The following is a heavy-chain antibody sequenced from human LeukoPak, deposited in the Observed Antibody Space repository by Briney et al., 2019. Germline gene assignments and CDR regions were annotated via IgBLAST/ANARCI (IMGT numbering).Heavy chain of an antibody. CDR3: AKAIPYWYFDI. D-gene: IGHD2-21*01. J-gene: IGHJ2*01. Sequence: GGSLRLTCAASGFTFSSYEMNWVRQAPGKGLEWVSYISSSGRTIYYADSVKGRFTISRDNAKNSLYLQMSSLRAEDTAIYYCAKAIPYWYFDIWGRDTLVTVSS. CDR2: ISSSGRTI. CDR1: GFTFSSYE. V-gene: IGHV3-48*03.